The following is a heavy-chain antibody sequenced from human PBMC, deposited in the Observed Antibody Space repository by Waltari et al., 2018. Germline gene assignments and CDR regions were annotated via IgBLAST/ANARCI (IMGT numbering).Heavy chain of an antibody. CDR2: IYSGGNT. Sequence: VRQAPGKGLDWVSVIYSGGNTYYADSVKGRFTISRDSSKNTLYLQMNSLRAEDTAFYYCARSDYGDYGIDWGQGTLVTVSS. CDR3: ARSDYGDYGID. J-gene: IGHJ4*02. D-gene: IGHD4-17*01. V-gene: IGHV3-53*01.